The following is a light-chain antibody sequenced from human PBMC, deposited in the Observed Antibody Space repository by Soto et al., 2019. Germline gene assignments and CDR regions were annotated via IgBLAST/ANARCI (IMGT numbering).Light chain of an antibody. CDR2: DAS. V-gene: IGKV3D-20*02. Sequence: EFVWTQSPGTLSLSPGERATLSCRASQTVRNNYLAWYQQKPGQAPRLLIYDASSRATGIPDRFSGSGAGTDYTLSISSLEPEDFAVYYCQQRLSWPITFGQGTRLEIK. J-gene: IGKJ5*01. CDR1: QTVRNNY. CDR3: QQRLSWPIT.